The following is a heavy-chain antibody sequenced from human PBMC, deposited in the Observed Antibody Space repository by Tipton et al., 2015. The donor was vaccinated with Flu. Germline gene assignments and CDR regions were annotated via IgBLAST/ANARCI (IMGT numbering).Heavy chain of an antibody. Sequence: TLSLTCTVSGGSISSYYWSWIRQPAGKGLEWIGRIYTSGSTNYNPSLKSRVTMSVDTSKNQFSLKLSSVTAADTAVYYCASIEAAAGTRDTAMAYYYYMDVWGKGTTVTVSS. CDR2: IYTSGST. J-gene: IGHJ6*03. CDR1: GGSISSYY. D-gene: IGHD6-13*01. CDR3: ASIEAAAGTRDTAMAYYYYMDV. V-gene: IGHV4-4*07.